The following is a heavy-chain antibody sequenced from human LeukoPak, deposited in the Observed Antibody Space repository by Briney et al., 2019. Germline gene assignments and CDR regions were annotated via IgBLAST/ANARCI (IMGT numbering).Heavy chain of an antibody. Sequence: GGSLRLSCAASGFTFSSYAMSWVRQAPGKGLEWVSAISGSGGSTYYADSVKGRFTISRDNAKNSLYLQMNSLRAEDTAVYYCAREGSWNDDLDVWGQGTTVTVSS. V-gene: IGHV3-23*01. CDR3: AREGSWNDDLDV. J-gene: IGHJ6*02. CDR1: GFTFSSYA. CDR2: ISGSGGST. D-gene: IGHD1-1*01.